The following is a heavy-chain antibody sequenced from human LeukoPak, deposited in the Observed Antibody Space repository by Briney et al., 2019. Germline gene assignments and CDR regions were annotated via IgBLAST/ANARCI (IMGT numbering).Heavy chain of an antibody. CDR2: ISGSGGST. CDR3: AKMQKTQENIVATYLIDY. D-gene: IGHD5-12*01. J-gene: IGHJ4*02. Sequence: GGSLRLSCAASGFTFSSYAMSWVRQAPGKGLEWVLAISGSGGSTYYADSVKGRFTISRDNSKNTLYLQMNSLRAEDTAVYYCAKMQKTQENIVATYLIDYWGQGTLVTVSS. CDR1: GFTFSSYA. V-gene: IGHV3-23*01.